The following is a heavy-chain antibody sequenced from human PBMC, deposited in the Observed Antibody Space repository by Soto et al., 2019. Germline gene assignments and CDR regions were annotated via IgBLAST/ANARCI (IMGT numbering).Heavy chain of an antibody. CDR3: ARDMSAGTYNYYYGMDV. CDR2: ISGTGSPT. V-gene: IGHV3-23*01. CDR1: GFTFSSYA. D-gene: IGHD1-26*01. J-gene: IGHJ6*01. Sequence: EVQLLESGGGLGQPGGSLRLSCAASGFTFSSYAMTWVRQAPGRGLEWVSAISGTGSPTYYADSVKGRFTISRDNSKNTLYLQMNSLSADDTAVYYCARDMSAGTYNYYYGMDVWGQGTTVTVSS.